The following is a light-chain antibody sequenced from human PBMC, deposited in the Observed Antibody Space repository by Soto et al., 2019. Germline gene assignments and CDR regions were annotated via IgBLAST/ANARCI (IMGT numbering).Light chain of an antibody. CDR2: QAS. CDR3: QQYNSLPRT. Sequence: DLQMTQSPSTLSAFVGDRITITCRASQSISSWLAWYQQKPGKAPNLLIFQASNLAREVPSRFSGRGSGTEFTLTITSLQPDDFATYYCQQYNSLPRTFGQGTKLEI. CDR1: QSISSW. V-gene: IGKV1-5*03. J-gene: IGKJ2*02.